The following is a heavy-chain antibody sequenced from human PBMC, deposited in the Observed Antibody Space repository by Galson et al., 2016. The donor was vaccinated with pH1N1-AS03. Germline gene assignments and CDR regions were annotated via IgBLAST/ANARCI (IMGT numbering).Heavy chain of an antibody. D-gene: IGHD3-3*01. CDR2: IYTSGST. Sequence: TLSLTCTVSGASISSGSYYWSWIRQPAGKGLECIGRIYTSGSTYYNPSLKSRVTISVDTSKNQFSLKLSSLTAADTAMYYCAGFTMGAFDHWGQGTLVTVPS. V-gene: IGHV4-61*02. J-gene: IGHJ4*02. CDR1: GASISSGSYY. CDR3: AGFTMGAFDH.